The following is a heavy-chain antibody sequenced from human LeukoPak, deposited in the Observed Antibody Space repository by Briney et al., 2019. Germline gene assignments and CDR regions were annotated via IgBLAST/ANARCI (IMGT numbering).Heavy chain of an antibody. V-gene: IGHV3-30*18. D-gene: IGHD6-19*01. CDR3: AKLDSSGWSRPFDY. CDR1: GFTFSSYA. Sequence: GRSLRLSCAASGFTFSSYAMHWVRQAPGKGLEWVAVMSHDGSNKYYGGSVKGRFTISRDNSKSTLYLQMNSLRAEDTAVYYCAKLDSSGWSRPFDYWGQGTLVTVSS. CDR2: MSHDGSNK. J-gene: IGHJ4*02.